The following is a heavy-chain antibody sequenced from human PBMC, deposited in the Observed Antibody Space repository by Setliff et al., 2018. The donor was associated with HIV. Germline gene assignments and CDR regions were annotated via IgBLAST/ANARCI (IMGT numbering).Heavy chain of an antibody. J-gene: IGHJ1*01. D-gene: IGHD2-21*02. CDR1: GDSIRSGGYF. V-gene: IGHV4-31*02. CDR2: IYYTGTS. Sequence: SETLSLTCTISGDSIRSGGYFWSWIRQFPGKGLGWIGSIYYTGTSYYSSSLKSRLSMSVDTSKNQFSLNLDSVTAADTATYYCASRGIVVVTMSMPDEFFVHWGHGTLVTVSS. CDR3: ASRGIVVVTMSMPDEFFVH.